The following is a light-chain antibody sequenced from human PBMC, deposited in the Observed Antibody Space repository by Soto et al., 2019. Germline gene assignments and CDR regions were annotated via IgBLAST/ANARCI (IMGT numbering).Light chain of an antibody. V-gene: IGKV3-11*01. CDR2: DAS. CDR1: QNIGTY. J-gene: IGKJ4*01. CDR3: QQRRNWPVT. Sequence: EIVLTPSPATLSLSPGGGATLSCRASQNIGTYLAWYQQTGGQAPRLVIFDASSRASGVPARFSGSGSGTDFTLAISSLEPEDFAIYYCQQRRNWPVTFGGGTKVDI.